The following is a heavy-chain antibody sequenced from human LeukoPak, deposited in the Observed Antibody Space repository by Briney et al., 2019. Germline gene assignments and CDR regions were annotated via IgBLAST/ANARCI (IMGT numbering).Heavy chain of an antibody. CDR1: GGSISSSSYY. CDR3: ARGRCLTTLGGAAAGFLDY. J-gene: IGHJ4*02. Sequence: SETLSLTCTVSGGSISSSSYYWGWIRQPPGKGLEWIGEINHSGSTNYNPSLKSRVTMSVDTSQKQFSLRLTSVRAADTAVYYCARGRCLTTLGGAAAGFLDYWGQGTVVTVSS. V-gene: IGHV4-39*07. D-gene: IGHD6-13*01. CDR2: INHSGST.